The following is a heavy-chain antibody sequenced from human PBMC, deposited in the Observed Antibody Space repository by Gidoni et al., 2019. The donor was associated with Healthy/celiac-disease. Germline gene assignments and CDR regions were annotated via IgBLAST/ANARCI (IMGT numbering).Heavy chain of an antibody. CDR2: INHSGST. D-gene: IGHD6-13*01. Sequence: QVQLQQWGAGLLKPSETLSLTCAVYGGSFSGYYWSWIRQPPGKGLEWIGEINHSGSTNYNPSLKSRVTISVDTSKNQCSLKLSSVTAADTAVYYCARGPSSWYYYYGMDVWGQGTTVTVSS. CDR3: ARGPSSWYYYYGMDV. J-gene: IGHJ6*02. CDR1: GGSFSGYY. V-gene: IGHV4-34*01.